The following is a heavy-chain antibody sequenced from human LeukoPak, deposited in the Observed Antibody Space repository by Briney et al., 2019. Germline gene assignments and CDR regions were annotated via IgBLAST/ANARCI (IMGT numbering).Heavy chain of an antibody. CDR3: ARAGLHQGYYYYYMDV. V-gene: IGHV3-74*01. CDR2: INSDGSST. J-gene: IGHJ6*03. D-gene: IGHD4-11*01. Sequence: GGSLILSCAASGFTFSSYWMHWVRQAPGKGLVWVSRINSDGSSTSYADSVKGRFTISRDNAKNTLYLQMNSLRAEDTAVYYCARAGLHQGYYYYYMDVWGKGTTVTVSS. CDR1: GFTFSSYW.